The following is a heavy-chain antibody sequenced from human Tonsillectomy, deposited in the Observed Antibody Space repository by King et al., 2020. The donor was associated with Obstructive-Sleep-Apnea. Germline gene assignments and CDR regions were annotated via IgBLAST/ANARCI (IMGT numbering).Heavy chain of an antibody. Sequence: QLVQSGAEVKKPGASVKVSCKASGYTFTSYGISWGRQAPGQGLEWRGVISAYHGNTKDAQKLHGRGTMTTATSTSTAYMELRSLRSDDTAVYYCARGRLPYSSSWYGGDFWGQGTLVTVSS. D-gene: IGHD6-13*01. V-gene: IGHV1-18*04. CDR1: GYTFTSYG. J-gene: IGHJ4*02. CDR3: ARGRLPYSSSWYGGDF. CDR2: ISAYHGNT.